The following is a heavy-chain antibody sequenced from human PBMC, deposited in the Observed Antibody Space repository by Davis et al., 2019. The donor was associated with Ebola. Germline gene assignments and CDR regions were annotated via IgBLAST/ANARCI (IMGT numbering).Heavy chain of an antibody. V-gene: IGHV3-7*03. D-gene: IGHD1-14*01. CDR3: AKGGGLRNSFDY. Sequence: YVDSVKGRFTFSRDNAKNSLCLQMNSLRAEDTAVYYCAKGGGLRNSFDYWGQGTLVTVSS. J-gene: IGHJ4*02.